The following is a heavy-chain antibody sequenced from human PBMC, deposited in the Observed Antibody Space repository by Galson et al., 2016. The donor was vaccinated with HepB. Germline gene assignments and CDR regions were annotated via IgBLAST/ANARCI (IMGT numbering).Heavy chain of an antibody. J-gene: IGHJ5*01. V-gene: IGHV4-39*07. CDR3: VRNSDCRGDNPCYVGWFDS. CDR1: GASIITNNYC. CDR2: ICHRGNT. Sequence: SETLSLTCAVSGASIITNNYCWDWVRQPPGQGPEWVGSICHRGNTYYNPSLKSRVIMSLDTSNNQFSLKLTSVTAADTAVYYCVRNSDCRGDNPCYVGWFDSWGQGTLVTVSS. D-gene: IGHD2-21*02.